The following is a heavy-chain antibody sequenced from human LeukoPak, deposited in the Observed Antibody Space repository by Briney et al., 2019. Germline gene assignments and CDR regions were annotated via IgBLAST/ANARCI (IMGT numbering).Heavy chain of an antibody. CDR1: GYTFTGYY. CDR2: INPNSGGT. CDR3: ARDLKNTMVRGRYMDV. Sequence: ASVKVSCKASGYTFTGYYMHWVRQAPGQGLEWMGWINPNSGGTNYAQKLQGRVTMTRDTSISTAYMELSRLRSDDTAVYYCARDLKNTMVRGRYMDVWGKGTTVTVSS. J-gene: IGHJ6*03. D-gene: IGHD3-10*01. V-gene: IGHV1-2*02.